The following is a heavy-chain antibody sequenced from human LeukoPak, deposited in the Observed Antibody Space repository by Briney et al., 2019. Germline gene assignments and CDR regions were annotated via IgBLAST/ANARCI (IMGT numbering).Heavy chain of an antibody. CDR3: ARTYDFGRGPPGDAFDN. J-gene: IGHJ3*02. CDR1: GFTFTIFG. D-gene: IGHD3-3*01. V-gene: IGHV3-48*01. CDR2: IDARTGIT. Sequence: GGSLRLSCATSGFTFTIFGINWVRQAPGKGPEWVSYIDARTGITYYADSVQGRFTIPRDNAKESVFLQMNRLRVDDTAVYYCARTYDFGRGPPGDAFDNWGQGTPVTVSS.